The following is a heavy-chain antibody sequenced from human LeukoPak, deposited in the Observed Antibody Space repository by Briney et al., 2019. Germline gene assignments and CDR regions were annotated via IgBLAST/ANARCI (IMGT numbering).Heavy chain of an antibody. CDR1: GGSISSYY. CDR3: ARGQKYRNGYTVTELGSGYFDY. D-gene: IGHD5-18*01. J-gene: IGHJ4*02. CDR2: IYTSGST. V-gene: IGHV4-4*07. Sequence: SETLSLTCTVSGGSISSYYWSWIRQPAGKGLEWIGRIYTSGSTNYNPSLKSRVTISVDTSKNQFSLTLSSVTAADTAVYYCARGQKYRNGYTVTELGSGYFDYWGQGTLVTVSS.